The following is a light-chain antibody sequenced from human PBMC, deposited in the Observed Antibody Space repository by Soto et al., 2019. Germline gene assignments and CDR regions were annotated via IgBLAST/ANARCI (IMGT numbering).Light chain of an antibody. CDR2: GAS. CDR3: QRYNNWPRT. CDR1: QSVSSD. J-gene: IGKJ1*01. Sequence: EKVMTQSPATLSVSPGERATLSCRASQSVSSDLAWYQQKPGQAPRLLIYGASTRATGIPARFSGSGSGTEFTLTISSLQSEDSAVYYCQRYNNWPRTFGQGTKVDI. V-gene: IGKV3-15*01.